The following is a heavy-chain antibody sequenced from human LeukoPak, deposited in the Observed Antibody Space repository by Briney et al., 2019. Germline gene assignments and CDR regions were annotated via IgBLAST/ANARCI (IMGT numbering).Heavy chain of an antibody. Sequence: SETLSLTCAVYGGSFSGYYWSWIRQPPGKGLEWIGEINHSGSTNYNPSLKSRVTISVDTSKNQFSLKLSSVTAADTAVYYCARRRSYAPRSFGYWGQGTLVTVSS. CDR1: GGSFSGYY. D-gene: IGHD3-16*01. CDR3: ARRRSYAPRSFGY. CDR2: INHSGST. J-gene: IGHJ4*02. V-gene: IGHV4-34*01.